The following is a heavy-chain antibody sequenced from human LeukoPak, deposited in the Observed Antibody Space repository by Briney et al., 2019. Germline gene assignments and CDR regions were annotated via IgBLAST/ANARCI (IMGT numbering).Heavy chain of an antibody. D-gene: IGHD2-2*01. CDR1: GGSFSGYY. Sequence: RASETLSLTCAVYGGSFSGYYWSWIRQPPGKGLEWIGEINHSGSTNYNPSLKSRVTISVDTSKNQFSLKLSSVTAADTAVYYCASGPDVVVPAAMFQPYYYYGMDVWGQGTTVTVSS. J-gene: IGHJ6*02. CDR3: ASGPDVVVPAAMFQPYYYYGMDV. V-gene: IGHV4-34*01. CDR2: INHSGST.